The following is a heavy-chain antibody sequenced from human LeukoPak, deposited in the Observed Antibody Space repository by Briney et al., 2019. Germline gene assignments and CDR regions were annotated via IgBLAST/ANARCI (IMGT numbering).Heavy chain of an antibody. CDR3: AKALWGDNMNAFDM. D-gene: IGHD3-16*01. V-gene: IGHV3-23*01. CDR1: GFTFSIYA. J-gene: IGHJ3*02. CDR2: ITSGGST. Sequence: GGSLRLSCAASGFTFSIYAMTWVRQAPGKGLEWVSVITSGGSTYNADSAKGRFTISRDNSKNTLYLQMNSLRAEDTAVYYCAKALWGDNMNAFDMWGQGTMVTVSS.